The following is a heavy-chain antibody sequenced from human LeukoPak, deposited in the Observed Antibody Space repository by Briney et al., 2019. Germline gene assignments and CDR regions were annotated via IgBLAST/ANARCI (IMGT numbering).Heavy chain of an antibody. D-gene: IGHD2-15*01. CDR1: GYTFTGYY. Sequence: ASVKVSCKASGYTFTGYYMHWVRQAPGQGLEWMGWINPNSGGTNYAQKFQGRVTMTRDTSISTAYMELSRLRSDDSAVYYCARKVVVVVASWNWFDPWGQGTLVTVSS. J-gene: IGHJ5*02. CDR3: ARKVVVVVASWNWFDP. CDR2: INPNSGGT. V-gene: IGHV1-2*02.